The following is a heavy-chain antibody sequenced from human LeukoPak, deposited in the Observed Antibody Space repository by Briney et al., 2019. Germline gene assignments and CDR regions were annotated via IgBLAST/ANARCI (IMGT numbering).Heavy chain of an antibody. J-gene: IGHJ4*02. D-gene: IGHD5-18*01. CDR2: ISSSGSTK. V-gene: IGHV3-48*01. CDR1: GITFSSYS. CDR3: ARDRDHSYGLNSFDY. Sequence: GGSLRLSCGASGITFSSYSMNWVRQAPGKGLEWVSYISSSGSTKYYADSVKGRFTISRDNSKDTLYLQMNSLRAEDTAVYYCARDRDHSYGLNSFDYWGQGTLVTVSS.